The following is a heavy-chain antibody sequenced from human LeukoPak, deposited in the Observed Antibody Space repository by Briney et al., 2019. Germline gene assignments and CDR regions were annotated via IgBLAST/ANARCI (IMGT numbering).Heavy chain of an antibody. Sequence: ASVKVSCKASGYTFTGYYMHWVRQAPGQGLEWMGWINPNSGGTNYAQKFQGRVTTTRDTSISTAYMELSRLRSDDTAVYYCARGGITMIVVVISLFDYWGQGTLVTVSS. J-gene: IGHJ4*02. CDR2: INPNSGGT. CDR1: GYTFTGYY. CDR3: ARGGITMIVVVISLFDY. D-gene: IGHD3-22*01. V-gene: IGHV1-2*02.